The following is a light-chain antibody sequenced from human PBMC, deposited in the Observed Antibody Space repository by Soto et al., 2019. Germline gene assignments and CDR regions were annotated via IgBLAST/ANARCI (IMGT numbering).Light chain of an antibody. J-gene: IGKJ1*01. V-gene: IGKV1-39*01. Sequence: DIQMTQSPSSLSASVEDRVIITCRASQSISNHLNWYQQKPGKAPKLLIFAASSLQSGVPSRFSGSRSGPDFILTISSLQPEDFATYYCQQSYSSPATFGQGTKVEIK. CDR3: QQSYSSPAT. CDR2: AAS. CDR1: QSISNH.